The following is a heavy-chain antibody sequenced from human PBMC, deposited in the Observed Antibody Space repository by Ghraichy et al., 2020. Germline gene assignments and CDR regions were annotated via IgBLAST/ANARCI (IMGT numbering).Heavy chain of an antibody. J-gene: IGHJ2*01. V-gene: IGHV4-59*01. D-gene: IGHD6-13*01. Sequence: SQTLSLTCTVSGGSISSYYWSWIRQPPGKGLEWIGYIYYSGSTNYNPSLKSRVTISVDTSKNQFSLKLSSVTAADTAVYYCARVSWIFDGSSWSTYWYFDLWGRGTLVTVSS. CDR2: IYYSGST. CDR3: ARVSWIFDGSSWSTYWYFDL. CDR1: GGSISSYY.